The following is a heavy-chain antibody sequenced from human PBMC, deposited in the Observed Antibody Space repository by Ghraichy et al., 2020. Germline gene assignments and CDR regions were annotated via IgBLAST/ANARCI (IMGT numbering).Heavy chain of an antibody. CDR3: ARGRYCGGDSGYPRPSSFDP. CDR1: GGSFGGYY. CDR2: INTFGRT. Sequence: SETLSLTCAVSGGSFGGYYWNLIRQPPGKGLEWLGEINTFGRTNYNPSLGSRVTLSVDTFNNQFSLRLASVTAADTATYYCARGRYCGGDSGYPRPSSFDPWAQGTRDSVS. D-gene: IGHD2-21*02. V-gene: IGHV4-34*01. J-gene: IGHJ5*02.